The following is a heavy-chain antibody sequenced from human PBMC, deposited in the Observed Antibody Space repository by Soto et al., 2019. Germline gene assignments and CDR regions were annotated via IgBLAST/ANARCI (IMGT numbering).Heavy chain of an antibody. V-gene: IGHV3-23*01. CDR1: GFTFTSYA. CDR3: AANWEPTSGDINY. Sequence: GGSLRLSCAASGFTFTSYAMNWVRQTPTKGLEWVSAISAGGDNTYYRDSVRGRFTISRDNSRNTLYLQMNSLTAEDTAVYHCAANWEPTSGDINYWGQGTLVTVSS. J-gene: IGHJ4*02. CDR2: ISAGGDNT. D-gene: IGHD1-1*01.